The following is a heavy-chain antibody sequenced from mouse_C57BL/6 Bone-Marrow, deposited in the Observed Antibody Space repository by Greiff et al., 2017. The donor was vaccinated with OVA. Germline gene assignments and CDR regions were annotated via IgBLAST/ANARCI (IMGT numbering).Heavy chain of an antibody. V-gene: IGHV1-82*01. D-gene: IGHD1-1*02. CDR2: IYPGDGDT. J-gene: IGHJ2*01. CDR3: ARSVRVAGYFDY. Sequence: QVQLQQSGPELVKPGASVKISCKASGYAFSSSWMNWVKQRPGKGLEWIGRIYPGDGDTNYNGKFKGKATLTADKSSSTAYMQLSSLTSEDSAVYCGARSVRVAGYFDYWGQGTTLTVSS. CDR1: GYAFSSSW.